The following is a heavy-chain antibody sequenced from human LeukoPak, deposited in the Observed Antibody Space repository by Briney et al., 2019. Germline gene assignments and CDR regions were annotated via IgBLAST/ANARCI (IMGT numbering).Heavy chain of an antibody. Sequence: GGSLRLSCAASGFTFSSYSMNWVRQAPRKGLEWVSSISSSSSYIYYADSVKGRFTISRDNAKNSLYLQMNSLRAEDTAVYYCARDWGYYYYYGMDVWGQGTTVTVSS. D-gene: IGHD3-16*01. V-gene: IGHV3-21*01. J-gene: IGHJ6*02. CDR1: GFTFSSYS. CDR3: ARDWGYYYYYGMDV. CDR2: ISSSSSYI.